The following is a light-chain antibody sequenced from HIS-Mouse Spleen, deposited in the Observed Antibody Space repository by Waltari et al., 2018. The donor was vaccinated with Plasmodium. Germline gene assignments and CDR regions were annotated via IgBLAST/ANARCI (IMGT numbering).Light chain of an antibody. CDR2: GAS. CDR1: QSVSSN. CDR3: QQYNNWSFT. J-gene: IGKJ3*01. Sequence: EIVMTQSPATLSVSPGERATLSCRASQSVSSNLAWYQQKPGQAARLLIYGASTRATGIPAGFSGSGSGTEFTLTISSLQSEDFAVYYCQQYNNWSFTFGPGTKVDIK. V-gene: IGKV3-15*01.